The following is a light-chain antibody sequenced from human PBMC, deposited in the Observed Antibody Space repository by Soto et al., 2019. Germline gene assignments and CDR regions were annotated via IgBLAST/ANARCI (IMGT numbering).Light chain of an antibody. J-gene: IGKJ5*01. Sequence: EVVLTQSQATLSLSPGERATLSCSASESVFGYLAWYQHKPGQAPRLLIYDASNRATGVPARFSGSGSGTDFTLTISSLEPEDFAVYYCQQRYRWPPITFGQGTRLEIK. V-gene: IGKV3-11*01. CDR3: QQRYRWPPIT. CDR2: DAS. CDR1: ESVFGY.